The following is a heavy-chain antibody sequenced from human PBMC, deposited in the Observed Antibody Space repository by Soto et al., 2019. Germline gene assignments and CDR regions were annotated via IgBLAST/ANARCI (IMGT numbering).Heavy chain of an antibody. V-gene: IGHV1-18*01. CDR3: TTDSYSTMIVVRFDY. CDR2: ISGYNGKT. D-gene: IGHD3-22*01. Sequence: ASVKVSCKASGYTFNSYGINWVRQAPGQGLEWMGWISGYNGKTDYAQKFHGRVTMTTDTSTTTAYMELNSLKTEDTGIYYCTTDSYSTMIVVRFDYWGHGTLVTVSS. J-gene: IGHJ4*01. CDR1: GYTFNSYG.